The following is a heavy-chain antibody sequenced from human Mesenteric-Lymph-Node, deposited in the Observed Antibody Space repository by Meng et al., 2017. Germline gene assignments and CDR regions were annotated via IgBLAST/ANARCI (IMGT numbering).Heavy chain of an antibody. CDR3: ARRGPSGNFSP. D-gene: IGHD3-10*01. J-gene: IGHJ5*02. CDR2: IDHRGNT. V-gene: IGHV4-34*01. Sequence: WGDGILQPSDTRALSSSVYVWSFRDYYWTWIRRPPGKGLEWIGEIDHRGNTKYNPSLKSRVTISLDTSKKQFSLKVSSVTAADSAVYYCARRGPSGNFSPWSQGALVTVSS. CDR1: VWSFRDYY.